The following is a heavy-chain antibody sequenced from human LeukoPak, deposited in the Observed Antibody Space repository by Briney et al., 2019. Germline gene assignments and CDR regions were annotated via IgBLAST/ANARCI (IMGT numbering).Heavy chain of an antibody. V-gene: IGHV4-34*01. D-gene: IGHD5-18*01. Sequence: PSETLSLTCAVYGGSFSGYYWSWIRQPPGKGLEWIGEINHSGSTNYNPSLKSRVTISIDRSKNQFSLKLSSVTAADTAVYYCARVIEGIQLWSGHDAFDIWGQGTMVTVSS. CDR1: GGSFSGYY. J-gene: IGHJ3*02. CDR2: INHSGST. CDR3: ARVIEGIQLWSGHDAFDI.